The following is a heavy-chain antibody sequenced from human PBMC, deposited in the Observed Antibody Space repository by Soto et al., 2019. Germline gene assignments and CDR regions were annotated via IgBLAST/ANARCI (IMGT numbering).Heavy chain of an antibody. D-gene: IGHD6-13*01. CDR2: IYYSGST. Sequence: SETLSLTCAVSGYSISSSNWWGWIRQPPGKGLEWIGYIYYSGSTYYNPSLKSRVTMSVDTSKNQFSLKLSSVTAVDTAVYYCARIGSSWYVDYWGQGTLVTVSS. V-gene: IGHV4-28*01. CDR1: GYSISSSNW. CDR3: ARIGSSWYVDY. J-gene: IGHJ4*02.